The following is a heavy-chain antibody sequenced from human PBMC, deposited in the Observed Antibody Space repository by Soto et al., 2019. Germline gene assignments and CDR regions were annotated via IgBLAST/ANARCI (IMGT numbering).Heavy chain of an antibody. CDR3: SRTPIAVAGNYYYGMDV. D-gene: IGHD6-19*01. CDR2: IIPIFGTA. J-gene: IGHJ6*02. V-gene: IGHV1-69*05. Sequence: ASVKVSCKASGGTFSSYAISWVRQAPGQGLEWMGGIIPIFGTANYAQKFQGRVTITTDESTSTAYMELSSLRSEDTAVYYCSRTPIAVAGNYYYGMDVWGQGTTVTVSS. CDR1: GGTFSSYA.